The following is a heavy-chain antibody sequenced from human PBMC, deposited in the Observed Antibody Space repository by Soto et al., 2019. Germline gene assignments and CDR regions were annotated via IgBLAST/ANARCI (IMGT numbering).Heavy chain of an antibody. CDR3: ATVEVDY. CDR1: GFTFGNSW. J-gene: IGHJ4*02. Sequence: GGSLRLSCAASGFTFGNSWMHWVRQAPGEGLEWVLRMNSGGSSTNYADSVKGRFTVSRDNAKNTLYLQMNSLRAEDTAVYYCATVEVDYWGPGTLVTVSS. CDR2: MNSGGSST. V-gene: IGHV3-74*01.